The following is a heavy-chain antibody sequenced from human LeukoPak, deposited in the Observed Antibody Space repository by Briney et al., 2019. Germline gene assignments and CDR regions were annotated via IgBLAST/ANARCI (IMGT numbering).Heavy chain of an antibody. CDR1: GGSISTYY. CDR3: ARDRVGATIGGRLGDY. Sequence: PSETLSLTCTVSGGSISTYYWSWIRQPPGKGLEWIGYIYHSGSTKYNPSLKSRVTISVDTSKNQFSLKLSSVPAADTAVYYCARDRVGATIGGRLGDYWGQGTLVTVSS. CDR2: IYHSGST. D-gene: IGHD1-26*01. V-gene: IGHV4-59*12. J-gene: IGHJ4*02.